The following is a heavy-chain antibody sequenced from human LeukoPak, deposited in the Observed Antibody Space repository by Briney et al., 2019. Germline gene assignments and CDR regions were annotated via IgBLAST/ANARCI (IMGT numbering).Heavy chain of an antibody. D-gene: IGHD3-22*01. Sequence: SETLSLTCTVSGGSIRSSYYYWGWIRQPPGKGLEWIGSIYDSGSTYYNPSLKSRVTISVDTSKNQFSLKLNSVTAADTAVYYCARQRYDSSGYYYGIFDYWGQGTLVTVSS. J-gene: IGHJ4*02. CDR3: ARQRYDSSGYYYGIFDY. V-gene: IGHV4-39*01. CDR1: GGSIRSSYYY. CDR2: IYDSGST.